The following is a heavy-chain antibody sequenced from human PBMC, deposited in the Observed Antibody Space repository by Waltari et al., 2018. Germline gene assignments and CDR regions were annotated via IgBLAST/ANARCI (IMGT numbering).Heavy chain of an antibody. V-gene: IGHV3-21*01. D-gene: IGHD3-3*01. CDR2: ISSSSSKI. Sequence: EVQLVESGGGLVKPGGSLRLSCACSGFILRNHGLDWVRQAPGKGLEWVSLISSSSSKIFYADSVRGRFTVSRDNAKNSLYLQMNSLRVEDTAVYYCARDRDYDFWSGYWGAFDIWGQGTMVTVSS. CDR3: ARDRDYDFWSGYWGAFDI. J-gene: IGHJ3*02. CDR1: GFILRNHG.